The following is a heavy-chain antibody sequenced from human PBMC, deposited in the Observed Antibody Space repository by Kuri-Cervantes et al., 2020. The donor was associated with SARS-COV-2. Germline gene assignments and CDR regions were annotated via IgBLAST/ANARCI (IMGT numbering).Heavy chain of an antibody. V-gene: IGHV1-2*02. CDR3: ARGVRRYSSSQNKHNWFDP. CDR1: GYTFTGYY. Sequence: ASVKVSCKASGYTFTGYYMHWVRQAPGQGLEWMGWINPNSGGTNYAQKFQGRVTMTRDTSISTAYMELSRLRSDDTAVYYCARGVRRYSSSQNKHNWFDPWGQGTLVTVSS. D-gene: IGHD6-6*01. J-gene: IGHJ5*02. CDR2: INPNSGGT.